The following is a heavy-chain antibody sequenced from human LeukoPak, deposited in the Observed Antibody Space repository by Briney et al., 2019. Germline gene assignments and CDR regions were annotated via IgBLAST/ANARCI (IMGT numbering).Heavy chain of an antibody. D-gene: IGHD1-14*01. J-gene: IGHJ6*03. CDR2: IKQDGSEK. Sequence: PGGSLRLSCAASGFTFSDYWMGWVRQAPGKGLEWVANIKQDGSEKYYVDSVKGRFTISRDNAKNSLYLQMNSLRAEDTAVYYCARVPGRGDGGYYYYYMDVWGKGTTVTVSS. CDR1: GFTFSDYW. V-gene: IGHV3-7*01. CDR3: ARVPGRGDGGYYYYYMDV.